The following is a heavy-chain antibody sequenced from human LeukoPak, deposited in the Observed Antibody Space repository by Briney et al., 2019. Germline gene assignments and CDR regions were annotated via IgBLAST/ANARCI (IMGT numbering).Heavy chain of an antibody. CDR3: ARQRKSPDVLRFDY. Sequence: SETLSLTCTVSSDSLNTYYWSWIRQPPGKGLEWIGYIYYSGSTNYNPSLKSRVTISVDTSKNQFSLRLSSVTAADTAVYYCARQRKSPDVLRFDYWGQGTLVTVSP. J-gene: IGHJ4*02. D-gene: IGHD1-14*01. CDR1: SDSLNTYY. CDR2: IYYSGST. V-gene: IGHV4-59*08.